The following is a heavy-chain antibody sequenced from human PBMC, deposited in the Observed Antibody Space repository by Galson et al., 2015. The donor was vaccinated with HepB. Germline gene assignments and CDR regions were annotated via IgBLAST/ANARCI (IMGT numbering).Heavy chain of an antibody. CDR1: GFTFSSYG. Sequence: SCAASGFTFSSYGMHWVRQAPGKGLEWVAVIWYDGSNKYYADSVKGRFTISRDNSKNTLYLQMNSLRAEDTAVYYCARGCGGDCYGGFDYWGQGTLVTVSS. CDR3: ARGCGGDCYGGFDY. CDR2: IWYDGSNK. V-gene: IGHV3-33*01. D-gene: IGHD2-21*02. J-gene: IGHJ4*02.